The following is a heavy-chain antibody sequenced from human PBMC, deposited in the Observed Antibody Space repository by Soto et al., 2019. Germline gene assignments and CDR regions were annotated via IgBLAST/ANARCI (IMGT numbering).Heavy chain of an antibody. J-gene: IGHJ6*02. D-gene: IGHD6-6*01. CDR2: INHSGST. CDR1: GGSFRGYY. V-gene: IGHV4-34*01. Sequence: QVQLQQWGAGLLKPSETLSLTCAVYGGSFRGYYWSWIRQPPGKGLEWNGEINHSGSTNYNPSLKSRVTISVDTSKNQFSLKLSPVTAAVTAVYYCARGVLHYYGMDVWGQGTTVTVSS. CDR3: ARGVLHYYGMDV.